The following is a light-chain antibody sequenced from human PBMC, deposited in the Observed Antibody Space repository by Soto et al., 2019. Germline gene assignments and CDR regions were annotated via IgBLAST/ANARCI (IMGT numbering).Light chain of an antibody. V-gene: IGLV1-40*01. Sequence: QSVLTQPPSASGTPGQSVTISCSGSSSNIGDNTVNWYQHLPGTAPKLLIYGDNNRPSGVPDRFSGSKSGTSASLAITRLQAEDEADYYCQSYDISLHNYVFGTGTKVTVL. CDR2: GDN. CDR3: QSYDISLHNYV. CDR1: SSNIGDNT. J-gene: IGLJ1*01.